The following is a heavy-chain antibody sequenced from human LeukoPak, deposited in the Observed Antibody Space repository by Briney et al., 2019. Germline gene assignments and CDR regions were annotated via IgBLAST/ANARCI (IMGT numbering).Heavy chain of an antibody. J-gene: IGHJ6*02. V-gene: IGHV3-7*02. D-gene: IGHD2-21*02. CDR3: MMSLTAHYYYGMDV. CDR2: IKQDGSER. CDR1: GFTFSSYW. Sequence: PGGSLRLSCAASGFTFSSYWMSWVRQASGKGLEWVANIKQDGSERYYVDSVKGRFTISRDNAKNPLYLQMNSLRAEDTAVYHCMMSLTAHYYYGMDVWGQGTTVTVSS.